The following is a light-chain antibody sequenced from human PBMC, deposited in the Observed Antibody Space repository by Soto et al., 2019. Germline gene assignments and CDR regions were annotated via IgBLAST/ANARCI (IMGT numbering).Light chain of an antibody. J-gene: IGKJ1*01. CDR2: DSS. Sequence: EILLTQSPGTLSLSPGERATLSCRASQSVTTNFLAWYQQQPGQAPRLLIYDSSRRATGIPERFSGSGSGTDFTLTISRLEPEDFAVYYCQQYDSSLTFGQGTKVEIK. V-gene: IGKV3-20*01. CDR3: QQYDSSLT. CDR1: QSVTTNF.